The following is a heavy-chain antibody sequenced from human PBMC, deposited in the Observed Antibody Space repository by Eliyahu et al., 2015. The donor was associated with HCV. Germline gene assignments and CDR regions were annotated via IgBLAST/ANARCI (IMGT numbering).Heavy chain of an antibody. D-gene: IGHD2-8*01. CDR1: GFTFDDYA. J-gene: IGHJ1*01. Sequence: EVQLVESGGGLVQPGRSLRLSCAAXGFTFDDYAMHWVRQAPGKGLEWVSGISWNSGSIGYADSVKGRFTISRDNAKNSLYLQMNSLRAEDTALYYCATPPNLGYCTNGVCYTDGDYFQHWGQGTLVTVSS. V-gene: IGHV3-9*01. CDR3: ATPPNLGYCTNGVCYTDGDYFQH. CDR2: ISWNSGSI.